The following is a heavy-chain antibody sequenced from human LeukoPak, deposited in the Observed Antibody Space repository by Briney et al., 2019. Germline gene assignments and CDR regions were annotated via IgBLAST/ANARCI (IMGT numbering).Heavy chain of an antibody. D-gene: IGHD3-22*01. V-gene: IGHV3-15*07. CDR1: GFNFNKAL. Sequence: GSLRPSRATSGFNFNKALDYLVRQAPGRGVGWVGRFKSKTDGGTSDYAAPVKGRFTISRDDSKNTLYLQMNSLKTEDTAVYYCALGSGSYDSSDFDYWGLGTLVTVSS. CDR2: FKSKTDGGTS. CDR3: ALGSGSYDSSDFDY. J-gene: IGHJ4*02.